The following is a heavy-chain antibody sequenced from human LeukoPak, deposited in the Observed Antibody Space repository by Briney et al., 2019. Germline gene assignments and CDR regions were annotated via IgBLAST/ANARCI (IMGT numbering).Heavy chain of an antibody. CDR3: AKPEDGSGSYSAAPFDY. CDR2: IRYDGSNK. Sequence: GGSLRLSCAASRFTFNNYGMHWVRQAPGKGLEWVAFIRYDGSNKYYADSVKGRFTISRDNSKNTLYLQMNSLRAEDTAVYYCAKPEDGSGSYSAAPFDYWGQGTLVTVSS. V-gene: IGHV3-30*02. J-gene: IGHJ4*02. D-gene: IGHD3-10*01. CDR1: RFTFNNYG.